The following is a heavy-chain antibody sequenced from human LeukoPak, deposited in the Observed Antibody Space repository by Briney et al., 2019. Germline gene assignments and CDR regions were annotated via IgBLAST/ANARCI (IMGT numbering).Heavy chain of an antibody. CDR2: LSKSGNT. Sequence: SETLSLTCTVSGGXISSYYWSWIRLPPGKGLEWIGHLSKSGNTNYSPSLKSRVTVFGDTSKNQFFLKLSSVTAADTAVYYCARARYVNSFYAFDIWGQGTLVTVSS. J-gene: IGHJ3*02. CDR3: ARARYVNSFYAFDI. V-gene: IGHV4-59*01. D-gene: IGHD3-9*01. CDR1: GGXISSYY.